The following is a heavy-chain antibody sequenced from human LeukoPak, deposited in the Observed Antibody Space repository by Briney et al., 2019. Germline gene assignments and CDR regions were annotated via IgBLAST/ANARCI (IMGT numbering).Heavy chain of an antibody. V-gene: IGHV1-69*13. J-gene: IGHJ4*02. CDR3: ARESGGRVDY. Sequence: SVKVSCKASGGTLSSYAISWVRQAPGQGLEWMGGIIPIFGTANYAQKFQGRVTIPADESTSTAYMELSSLRSEDAAVYYCARESGGRVDYWGQGTLVTVSS. D-gene: IGHD2-15*01. CDR2: IIPIFGTA. CDR1: GGTLSSYA.